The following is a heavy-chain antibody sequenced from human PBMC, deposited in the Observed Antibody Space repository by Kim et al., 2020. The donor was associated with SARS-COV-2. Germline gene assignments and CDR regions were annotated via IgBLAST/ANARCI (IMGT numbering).Heavy chain of an antibody. Sequence: ASVKVSCKASGYTFTNYYMHWLRQAPGQGLEWMGIISPSGGSTTYAQKFQGRVTMTRDTSTTTVYLEVASPRSGDTAVYYCARARSGSSASSPYWGQGTLVTVSS. V-gene: IGHV1-46*01. CDR3: ARARSGSSASSPY. J-gene: IGHJ4*02. D-gene: IGHD2-2*01. CDR1: GYTFTNYY. CDR2: ISPSGGST.